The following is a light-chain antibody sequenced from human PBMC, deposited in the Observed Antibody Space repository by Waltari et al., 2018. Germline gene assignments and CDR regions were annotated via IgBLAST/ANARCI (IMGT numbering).Light chain of an antibody. CDR3: ASRGASKV. CDR2: EVS. J-gene: IGLJ2*01. Sequence: QSALTQPPSASGSPGQSVTISCTGTSSDVGAYKYVSWYQQHPGKAPKLLIYEVSKSASGVPVRFSGSKSGNTASLTVSGLQAEDEADYYCASRGASKVFGGGTKLTVL. CDR1: SSDVGAYKY. V-gene: IGLV2-8*01.